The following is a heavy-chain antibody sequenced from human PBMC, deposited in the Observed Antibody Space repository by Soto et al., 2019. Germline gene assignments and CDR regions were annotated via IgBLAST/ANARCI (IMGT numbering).Heavy chain of an antibody. CDR1: GGSISSSY. D-gene: IGHD3-22*01. Sequence: QVQLQESGPGLVKPSGTLSLTCSVSGGSISSSYWNWIRQPAGKGLEWIGRFYTTGRASYNPSLKGRLSLSGDTTKTQCSLRLGSVTAADTAVYYCAREPIVEGPPGYNGFDPWGQGILVTVSS. V-gene: IGHV4-4*07. CDR2: FYTTGRA. J-gene: IGHJ5*02. CDR3: AREPIVEGPPGYNGFDP.